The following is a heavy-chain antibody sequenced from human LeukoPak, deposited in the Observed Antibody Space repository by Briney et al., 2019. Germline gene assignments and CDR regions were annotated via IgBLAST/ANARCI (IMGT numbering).Heavy chain of an antibody. Sequence: GGSLRLSCAASGFTFSSYGIHWVRQSPGRGPEWVSFISFDGSNEFYADSLKGRFTISRDNSKDTLYPQMDSLRAEDTALYYCAREDHDYVWGSYRYYYYYGIDVWGQGTTVTVSS. CDR3: AREDHDYVWGSYRYYYYYGIDV. CDR2: ISFDGSNE. D-gene: IGHD3-16*02. V-gene: IGHV3-30*03. CDR1: GFTFSSYG. J-gene: IGHJ6*02.